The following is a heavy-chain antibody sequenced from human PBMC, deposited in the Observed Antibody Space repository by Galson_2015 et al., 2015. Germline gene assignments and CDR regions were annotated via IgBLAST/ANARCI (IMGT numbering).Heavy chain of an antibody. J-gene: IGHJ4*02. V-gene: IGHV3-30-3*01. CDR3: ARASGWSGGNYFDY. CDR1: GFTFGDYA. Sequence: SLRLSCAASGFTFGDYAMHWVRQAPGKGLEWVAVISYDGSNKYYADSVKGRFTISRDNSKNTLYLQMNSLRAEDTAVYYCARASGWSGGNYFDYWGQGTLVTVSS. D-gene: IGHD6-19*01. CDR2: ISYDGSNK.